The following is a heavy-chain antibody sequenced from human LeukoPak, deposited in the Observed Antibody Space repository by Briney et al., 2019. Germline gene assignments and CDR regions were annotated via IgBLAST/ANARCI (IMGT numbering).Heavy chain of an antibody. J-gene: IGHJ4*02. V-gene: IGHV3-53*01. Sequence: GGSLRLSCAASEFTVSSNYMSWVRQAPGKGLEWVSVIYSGGNTYYADSVKGRFTFSRDNSKNTLHLQMNSLRVEDTAVYYCARARPGVAGFFDCWGQGTLVTVSS. CDR3: ARARPGVAGFFDC. CDR1: EFTVSSNY. CDR2: IYSGGNT. D-gene: IGHD1-14*01.